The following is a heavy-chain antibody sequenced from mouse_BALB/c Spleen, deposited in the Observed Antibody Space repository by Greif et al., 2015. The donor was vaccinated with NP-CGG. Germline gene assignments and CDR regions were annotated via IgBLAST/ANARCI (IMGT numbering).Heavy chain of an antibody. D-gene: IGHD1-1*02. CDR3: TRYGGLDHFYAMDY. V-gene: IGHV1S81*02. CDR2: INPSNGGT. J-gene: IGHJ4*01. CDR1: GYTFTSYY. Sequence: VQLQESGAELVKPGASVKLSCKASGYTFTSYYMYWVKQRPGQGLEWIGGINPSNGGTNFNEKFKSKATPTVDKSSSTAYMQLSSLTSEDTAVYYCTRYGGLDHFYAMDYWGQGTSVTVSS.